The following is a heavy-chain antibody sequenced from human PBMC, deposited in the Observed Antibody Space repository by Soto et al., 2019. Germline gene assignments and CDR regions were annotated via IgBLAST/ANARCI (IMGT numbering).Heavy chain of an antibody. V-gene: IGHV3-66*01. Sequence: GGSLRLSCAASGFTVSSNYMSWVRQAPGKGLEWISIIYSAGNTYYADSVKGRFTISRDNAKNSLYLQMNSLRAEDTAVYYCARDRESGYFDYWGQGTLVTVSS. CDR1: GFTVSSNY. CDR2: IYSAGNT. J-gene: IGHJ4*02. D-gene: IGHD3-22*01. CDR3: ARDRESGYFDY.